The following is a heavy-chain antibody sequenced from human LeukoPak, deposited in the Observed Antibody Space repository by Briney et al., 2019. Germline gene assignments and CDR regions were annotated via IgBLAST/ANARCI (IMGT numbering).Heavy chain of an antibody. CDR1: GFTFSSYS. CDR3: ARDADGSGSYSDY. Sequence: GGSLRLSCAASGFTFSSYSMNWVRQAPGKGLEWVSSISSSSSYIYYADSVKGRFTISRDNAKNSLYLRMNSLRAEDTAVYYCARDADGSGSYSDYWGQGTLVTVSS. V-gene: IGHV3-21*01. CDR2: ISSSSSYI. J-gene: IGHJ4*02. D-gene: IGHD1-26*01.